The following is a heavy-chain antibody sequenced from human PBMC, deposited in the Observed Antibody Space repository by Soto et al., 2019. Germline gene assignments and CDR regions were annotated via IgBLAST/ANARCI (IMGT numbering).Heavy chain of an antibody. D-gene: IGHD3-22*01. J-gene: IGHJ4*02. CDR2: IYHDEST. Sequence: PSETLSLTCAVSGASINNSHWWSWVRQPPGKGLEWIGEIYHDESTNYNPSLKSRAVILIDKSKNRFSLKVTSVTAADTAVYYCARNREDGSGYSIRFDYWGLGTLVTVSS. V-gene: IGHV4-4*02. CDR3: ARNREDGSGYSIRFDY. CDR1: GASINNSHW.